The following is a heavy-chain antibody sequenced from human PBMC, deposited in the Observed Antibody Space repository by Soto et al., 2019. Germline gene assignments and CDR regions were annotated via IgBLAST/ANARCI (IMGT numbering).Heavy chain of an antibody. CDR3: ARCPSGYLDY. V-gene: IGHV4-4*01. D-gene: IGHD2-2*01. J-gene: IGHJ4*02. CDR2: IYHSGST. Sequence: QVQLQESGPGLVKPSGTLSLTCAVSGGSISSSNWWSWVRQPPGKGLEWIGEIYHSGSTNYNPSLNIRVTISVDESKNQFSLKRSSVNAEDTAVSCCARCPSGYLDYWGQGTLVTVSS. CDR1: GGSISSSNW.